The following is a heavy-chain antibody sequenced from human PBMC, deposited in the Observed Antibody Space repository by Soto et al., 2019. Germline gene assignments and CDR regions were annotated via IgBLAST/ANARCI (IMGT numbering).Heavy chain of an antibody. V-gene: IGHV1-18*01. CDR2: ISAYNGNT. CDR3: ARVRRDYDYYDSSGYYYY. J-gene: IGHJ4*02. D-gene: IGHD3-22*01. CDR1: GYTFTSYG. Sequence: ASVKVSCKASGYTFTSYGISWVRQAPGQGLEWMGWISAYNGNTNYAQKLQGRVTMTTDTSTSTAYMELRSLRSDDTAVYYCARVRRDYDYYDSSGYYYYWGQGTLVTVSS.